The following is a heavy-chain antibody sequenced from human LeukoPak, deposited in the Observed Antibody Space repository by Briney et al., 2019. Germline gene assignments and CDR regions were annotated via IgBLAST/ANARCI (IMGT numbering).Heavy chain of an antibody. Sequence: PGGSLRLSCAASGFIVSNTYMTWVRQAPGKGLEWVSVIHNDGSTYYADSVKGRFTISRDNAKNSLYLQMNSLRAEDTAVYYCSRHLGYCSSTSCYTYAFDIWGQGTMVTVSS. CDR3: SRHLGYCSSTSCYTYAFDI. CDR2: IHNDGST. J-gene: IGHJ3*02. CDR1: GFIVSNTY. D-gene: IGHD2-2*02. V-gene: IGHV3-66*04.